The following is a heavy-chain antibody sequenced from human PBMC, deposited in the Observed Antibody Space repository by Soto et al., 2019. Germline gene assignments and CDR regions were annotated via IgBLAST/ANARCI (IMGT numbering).Heavy chain of an antibody. Sequence: PGGSLRLSCAASGFTFSSYAMHWVRQAPGKGLEWVAVISYDGSNKYYADSVKGRFTISRDNSKNTLYLQMNSLRAEDTAVYYCARSPQYRGYSYGTYYYYGMDVWGQGTTVTVSS. CDR1: GFTFSSYA. D-gene: IGHD5-18*01. V-gene: IGHV3-30-3*01. CDR3: ARSPQYRGYSYGTYYYYGMDV. J-gene: IGHJ6*02. CDR2: ISYDGSNK.